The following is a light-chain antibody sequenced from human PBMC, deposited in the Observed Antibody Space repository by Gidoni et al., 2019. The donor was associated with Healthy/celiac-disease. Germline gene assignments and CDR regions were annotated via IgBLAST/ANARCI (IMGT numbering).Light chain of an antibody. CDR3: QQSYSTPPA. CDR2: AAI. V-gene: IGKV1-39*01. CDR1: QSISSD. Sequence: DIQMTQSPSSLSASVGDRVTITCRASQSISSDLNWYQQKPGKAPKLLIYAAISLQSGVPLRFSGSGSGTDFTLTISSLQPEDFATYYCQQSYSTPPAFGGGTKVEIK. J-gene: IGKJ4*01.